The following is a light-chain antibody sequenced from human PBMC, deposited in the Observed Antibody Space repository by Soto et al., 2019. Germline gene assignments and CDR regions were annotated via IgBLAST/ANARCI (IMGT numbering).Light chain of an antibody. CDR3: QQANSFPLT. Sequence: DIQMTQSPSTLSASVGDRVTITCRASQSISSWLAWYQQKPGKAPKLLIYDASSLESGVPSRFSGSGSGTDFTLTISSLQSEDFATYYCQQANSFPLTVGGGTKVDIK. V-gene: IGKV1-5*01. CDR1: QSISSW. CDR2: DAS. J-gene: IGKJ4*01.